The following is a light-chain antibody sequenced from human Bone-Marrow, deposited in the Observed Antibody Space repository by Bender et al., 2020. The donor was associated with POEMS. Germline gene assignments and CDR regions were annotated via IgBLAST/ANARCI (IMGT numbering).Light chain of an antibody. J-gene: IGLJ3*02. Sequence: QSVLTQPPSASGTPGQRVTISCSGSNSNIGTNAVNWYQQFPGTAPKLLIYSDNQRPSGVPDRFYAFKSGTSASLAISGLQSEDEADYYCAAWDAGLGGRVLGGGDKVNIL. CDR3: AAWDAGLGGRV. CDR1: NSNIGTNA. CDR2: SDN. V-gene: IGLV1-44*01.